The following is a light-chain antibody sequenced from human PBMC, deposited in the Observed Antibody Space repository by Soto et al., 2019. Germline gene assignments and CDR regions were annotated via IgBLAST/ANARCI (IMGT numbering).Light chain of an antibody. CDR3: RQYDSLPLT. CDR1: QDVGVY. V-gene: IGKV1-33*01. Sequence: DIQMTQAPSSLSARVGDRITITCQASQDVGVYLDWYQQKPGKAPKVLIYDASSLKTGVPSRFSRSGSGTLFTLTISSLQPEDFATYYCRQYDSLPLTFGGGTKVEIK. J-gene: IGKJ4*01. CDR2: DAS.